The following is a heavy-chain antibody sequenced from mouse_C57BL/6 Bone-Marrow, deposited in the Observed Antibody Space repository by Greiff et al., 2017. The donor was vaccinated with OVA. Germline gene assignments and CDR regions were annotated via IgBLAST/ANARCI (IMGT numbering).Heavy chain of an antibody. CDR3: ARDSSGPWYFDY. CDR2: IYPSDSET. Sequence: VQLQQPGAELVRPGSSVKLSCKASGYTFTSYWMDWVKQRPGQGLEWIGNIYPSDSETHYNQKFKDKATLTVDKSSSTPYMQLSSLTSEDSAVYYCARDSSGPWYFDYWGQGTTLTVSS. V-gene: IGHV1-61*01. J-gene: IGHJ2*01. D-gene: IGHD3-2*02. CDR1: GYTFTSYW.